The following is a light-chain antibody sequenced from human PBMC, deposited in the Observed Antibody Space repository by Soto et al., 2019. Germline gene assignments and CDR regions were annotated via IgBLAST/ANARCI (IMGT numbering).Light chain of an antibody. CDR2: AAS. CDR3: QQSYSTPRT. CDR1: QSISSY. Sequence: DIQMTQSPSSLSASVGDRVTITCRASQSISSYLNWYQQKPGKAPKLLIYAASSLQSGVPSRFSGSGSGTGFTLTISSLQPEDFATYYCQQSYSTPRTFGQGPKVDIK. V-gene: IGKV1-39*01. J-gene: IGKJ1*01.